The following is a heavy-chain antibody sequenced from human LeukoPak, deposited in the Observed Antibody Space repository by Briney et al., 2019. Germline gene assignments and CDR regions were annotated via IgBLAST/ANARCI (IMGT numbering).Heavy chain of an antibody. D-gene: IGHD3-10*01. CDR3: ARVLWFGEHRYYFDY. Sequence: SETLSLTCAVSGGSISSGGYSWSWIRQPPGKGLEWIGYIYHSGSTCYNPSLKSRVTISVDRSKNQFSLKLSSVTAADTAVYYCARVLWFGEHRYYFDYWGQGTLVTVSS. V-gene: IGHV4-30-2*01. J-gene: IGHJ4*02. CDR1: GGSISSGGYS. CDR2: IYHSGST.